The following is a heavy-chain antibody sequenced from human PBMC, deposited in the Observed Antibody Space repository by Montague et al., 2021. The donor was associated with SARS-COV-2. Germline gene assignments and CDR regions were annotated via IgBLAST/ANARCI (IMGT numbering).Heavy chain of an antibody. Sequence: SETLSLTCTVSGGSISSYYWSWIRQPPGKGLEWIGYIFNSGSTNYNPSLKSRVTISVDTSKNQLSLRLRSVTAADTAVYYCVRVRVSNWYSFFDYWGQGTLVTVSS. J-gene: IGHJ4*02. CDR1: GGSISSYY. D-gene: IGHD6-13*01. CDR3: VRVRVSNWYSFFDY. V-gene: IGHV4-59*01. CDR2: IFNSGST.